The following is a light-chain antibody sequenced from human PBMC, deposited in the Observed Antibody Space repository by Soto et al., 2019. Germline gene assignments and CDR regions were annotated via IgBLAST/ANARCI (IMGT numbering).Light chain of an antibody. J-gene: IGLJ3*02. Sequence: QSVLTQPASVSGSPGQSITISCTGTSSDVGSYNLVSWYQQHPGKAPKLMIYEGSKRPSGVSIRFSGSKSGNTASLTISGLQAEDEADYYCCSYAGSWVFGGGTKLTVL. CDR2: EGS. CDR3: CSYAGSWV. CDR1: SSDVGSYNL. V-gene: IGLV2-23*01.